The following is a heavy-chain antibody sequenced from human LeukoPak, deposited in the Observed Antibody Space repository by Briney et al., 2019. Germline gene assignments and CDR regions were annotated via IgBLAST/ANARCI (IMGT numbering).Heavy chain of an antibody. CDR2: IYYSGST. D-gene: IGHD3-10*01. V-gene: IGHV4-39*07. J-gene: IGHJ4*02. CDR1: GGSTSSSSYY. Sequence: PSETLSLTCTVSGGSTSSSSYYWGWIRQPPGKGLEWIGSIYYSGSTYYNPSLKSRVTISVDKAKNQFSLNLNSVTAADTAVYYCARGGDRSFDYWGQGTLVTVSS. CDR3: ARGGDRSFDY.